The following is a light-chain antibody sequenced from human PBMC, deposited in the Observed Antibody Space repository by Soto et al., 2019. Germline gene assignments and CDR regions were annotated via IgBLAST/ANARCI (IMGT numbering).Light chain of an antibody. V-gene: IGLV4-60*03. CDR3: ETWDSNTRV. CDR2: LEPSGSY. CDR1: SGHSSYI. Sequence: QPVLTQSSSASASLGSSVKLTCTLSSGHSSYIIAWHQQQPGKAPRYLMKLEPSGSYNKGSGVPDRFSGSSSGADRYLTISNLQSEDEADYYCETWDSNTRVFGGGTQLTVL. J-gene: IGLJ3*02.